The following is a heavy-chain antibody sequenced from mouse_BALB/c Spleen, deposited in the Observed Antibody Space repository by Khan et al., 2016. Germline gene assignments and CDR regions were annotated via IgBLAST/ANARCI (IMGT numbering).Heavy chain of an antibody. CDR2: IDPPNGNT. CDR1: GLNIKDTY. Sequence: VQLQQSGAELVKSGATVTLSCTASGLNIKDTYMHWLKQWPEQAMEWLVRIDPPNGNTKYDPTLQGKAPITADTSSNTAYLQLSSRNSEDTAVYYCAGMARKWGQGTTLTVSA. V-gene: IGHV14-3*02. J-gene: IGHJ2*01. CDR3: AGMARK.